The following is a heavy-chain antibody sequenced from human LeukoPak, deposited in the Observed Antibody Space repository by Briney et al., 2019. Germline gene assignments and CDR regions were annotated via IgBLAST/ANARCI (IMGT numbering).Heavy chain of an antibody. CDR3: ARDDSGYEGVLDY. D-gene: IGHD5-12*01. CDR2: IYTSGST. V-gene: IGHV4-59*10. J-gene: IGHJ4*02. Sequence: PSETLSLTCAVYGGSFSDYSWSWIRQPPGKGLEWIGRIYTSGSTNYNPSLKSRVTMSVDTSKNQFSLKLSSVTAADTAVYYCARDDSGYEGVLDYWGQGTLVTVSS. CDR1: GGSFSDYS.